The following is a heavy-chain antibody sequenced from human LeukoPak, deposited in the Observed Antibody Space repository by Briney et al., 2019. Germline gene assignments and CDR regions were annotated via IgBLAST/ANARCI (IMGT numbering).Heavy chain of an antibody. CDR1: GGSISSSSYY. V-gene: IGHV4-39*01. CDR3: ARPSMWGLQYPDY. Sequence: SETLSLTCTVSGGSISSSSYYWGWIRQPPGKGLEWIGSIYYSGSTYYNPSLKSRVTISVDTSKNQLSLKLSSVTAADTAVYYCARPSMWGLQYPDYWGQGTLVTVSS. CDR2: IYYSGST. J-gene: IGHJ4*02. D-gene: IGHD4-11*01.